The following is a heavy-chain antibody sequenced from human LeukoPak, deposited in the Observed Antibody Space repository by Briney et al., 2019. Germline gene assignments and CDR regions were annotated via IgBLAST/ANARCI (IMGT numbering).Heavy chain of an antibody. CDR2: ISWNSGSI. D-gene: IGHD1-26*01. J-gene: IGHJ4*02. Sequence: PGGSLRLSCAASGFTFDDYAMHWVRQAPGKGLEWVSGISWNSGSIGYADSVKGRFTISRDNAKNSLYLQMNSLRAEDTALYYCAKGSGSYYTYFDYWGQGTLVTVSS. V-gene: IGHV3-9*01. CDR1: GFTFDDYA. CDR3: AKGSGSYYTYFDY.